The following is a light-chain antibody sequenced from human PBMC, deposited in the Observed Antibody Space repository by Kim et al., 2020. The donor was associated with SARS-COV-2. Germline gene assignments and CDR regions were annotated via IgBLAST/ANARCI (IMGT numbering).Light chain of an antibody. CDR3: SSYTSSRTNYV. CDR2: DVS. CDR1: RSAVGYYNY. J-gene: IGLJ1*01. Sequence: CTATRSAVGYYNYFSWDQQHPGNAPKLRIYDVSNRPSGVSNRFSGSKSGNTASLTISGLQAEDEADYYCSSYTSSRTNYVFGTGTKVTVL. V-gene: IGLV2-14*03.